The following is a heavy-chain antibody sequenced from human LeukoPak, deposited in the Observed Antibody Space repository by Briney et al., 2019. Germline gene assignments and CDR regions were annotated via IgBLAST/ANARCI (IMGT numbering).Heavy chain of an antibody. V-gene: IGHV3-74*01. CDR2: IKSDGRT. CDR1: GFTFSNYW. D-gene: IGHD3-22*01. Sequence: GGSLRLSCAAAGFTFSNYWMHWVRQAPGKGLVWVSRIKSDGRTNYADSVKGRFTISRDNAKNTVSLQMNSLRAGDTGVYYCARAPSEIGGYYPEYFRHWGQGTLVTVSS. J-gene: IGHJ1*01. CDR3: ARAPSEIGGYYPEYFRH.